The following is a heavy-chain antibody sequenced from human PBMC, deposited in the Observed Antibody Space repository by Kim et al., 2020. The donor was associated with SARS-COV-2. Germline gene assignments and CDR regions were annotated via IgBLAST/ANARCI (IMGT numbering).Heavy chain of an antibody. V-gene: IGHV4-34*01. D-gene: IGHD3-16*01. J-gene: IGHJ6*02. CDR3: ARAKPEEWGRVYYYYGMDV. CDR1: GGSFSGYY. Sequence: SETLSLTCAVYGGSFSGYYWSWIRQPPGKGLEWIGEINHSGSTNYNPSLKSRVTISVDTSKNQFSLKLSSVTAADTAVYYCARAKPEEWGRVYYYYGMDVWGQGTTVTVSS. CDR2: INHSGST.